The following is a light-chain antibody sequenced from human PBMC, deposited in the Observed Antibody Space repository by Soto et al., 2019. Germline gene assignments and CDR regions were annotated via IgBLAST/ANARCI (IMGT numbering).Light chain of an antibody. CDR1: QGISSW. Sequence: DTQMTQSPSSVSASVGDRVTITCRASQGISSWLAWYQQKPGKAPKLLIYGASSLPSGVPSRFSGSGSGTDFTLTITILQPEDFATYFCQQADTFAPTFGQGTKVEIK. CDR3: QQADTFAPT. J-gene: IGKJ1*01. V-gene: IGKV1-12*01. CDR2: GAS.